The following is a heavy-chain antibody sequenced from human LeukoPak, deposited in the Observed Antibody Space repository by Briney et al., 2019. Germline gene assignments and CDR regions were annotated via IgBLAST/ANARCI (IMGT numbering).Heavy chain of an antibody. CDR2: TSYDGGNK. J-gene: IGHJ4*02. V-gene: IGHV3-30*03. CDR3: ARDRSRAGHGDLQN. Sequence: PGRSLRLSCAASGFTFSTYGMHRVRQAPGKGLEWVAVTSYDGGNKYYADSVKGRFTISRDNSKNTLYLQMNSLRAEDTAVYYCARDRSRAGHGDLQNWGQGTLVTVSS. CDR1: GFTFSTYG. D-gene: IGHD4-17*01.